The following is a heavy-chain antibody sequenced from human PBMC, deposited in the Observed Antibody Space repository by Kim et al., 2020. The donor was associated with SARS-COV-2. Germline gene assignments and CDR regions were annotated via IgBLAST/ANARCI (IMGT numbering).Heavy chain of an antibody. Sequence: SETLSLTCTVSGGSISSGGYYCSWIRQHPGKGLEWIGYIYYSGSTYYNPSLKSRVTISVDTSKNQFSLKLSSVTAADTAVYYCARADITVTTWGGGRWYYFDYWGQGTLVTVSS. J-gene: IGHJ4*02. CDR3: ARADITVTTWGGGRWYYFDY. D-gene: IGHD4-17*01. V-gene: IGHV4-31*03. CDR2: IYYSGST. CDR1: GGSISSGGYY.